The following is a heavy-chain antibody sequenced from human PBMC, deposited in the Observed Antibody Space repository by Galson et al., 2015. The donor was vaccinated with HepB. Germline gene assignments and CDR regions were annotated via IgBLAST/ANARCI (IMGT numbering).Heavy chain of an antibody. V-gene: IGHV3-23*01. J-gene: IGHJ6*02. Sequence: SLRLSCAASGFTFSSYAMSWVRQAPGKGLEWVSAISGSGGSTYYADSVKGRFTISRDNSKNTLYLQMNSLRAEDTAVYYCTDGSGSYYNNRLMDVWGQGTTVTVSS. CDR1: GFTFSSYA. D-gene: IGHD3-10*01. CDR2: ISGSGGST. CDR3: TDGSGSYYNNRLMDV.